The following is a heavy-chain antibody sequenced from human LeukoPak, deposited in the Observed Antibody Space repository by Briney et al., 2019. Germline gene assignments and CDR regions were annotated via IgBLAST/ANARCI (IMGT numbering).Heavy chain of an antibody. CDR3: ARGRKWRFLEWKNWFDP. CDR1: GGTFSSYA. Sequence: ASVKVSCKASGGTFSSYAISWVRQAPGQGLEWMGGIIPIFGTANYAQKFQGRVTITADESTSTAYMELSSLRSEDTAVYYCARGRKWRFLEWKNWFDPWGQGTLVTVSS. J-gene: IGHJ5*02. V-gene: IGHV1-69*13. CDR2: IIPIFGTA. D-gene: IGHD3-3*01.